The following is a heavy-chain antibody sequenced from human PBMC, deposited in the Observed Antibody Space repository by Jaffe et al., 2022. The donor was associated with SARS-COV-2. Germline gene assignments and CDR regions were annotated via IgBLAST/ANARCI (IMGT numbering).Heavy chain of an antibody. D-gene: IGHD5-12*01. Sequence: QVQLVQSGAEVKKPGASVKVSCKASGYTFTSYAMHWVRQAPGQRLEWMGWINAGNGNTKYSQKFQGRVTITRDTSASTAYMELSSLRSEDTAVYYCARDEGGYEGTYFDYWGQGTLVTVSS. V-gene: IGHV1-3*01. CDR1: GYTFTSYA. J-gene: IGHJ4*02. CDR3: ARDEGGYEGTYFDY. CDR2: INAGNGNT.